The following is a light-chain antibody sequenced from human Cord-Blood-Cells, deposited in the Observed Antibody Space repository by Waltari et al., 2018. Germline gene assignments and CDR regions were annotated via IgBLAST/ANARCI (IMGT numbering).Light chain of an antibody. CDR3: QQYYSTPRT. CDR1: QSVFYSSNNKND. V-gene: IGKV4-1*01. CDR2: CAS. J-gene: IGKJ1*01. Sequence: DIVMTQSPSSLAVSLGERATINCKSSQSVFYSSNNKNDLAWYQQKPGQPPKLLIYCASTLESGVPDRFSGSGSGTDFTLTISSLQAEDVAVYYCQQYYSTPRTFGQGTKVEIK.